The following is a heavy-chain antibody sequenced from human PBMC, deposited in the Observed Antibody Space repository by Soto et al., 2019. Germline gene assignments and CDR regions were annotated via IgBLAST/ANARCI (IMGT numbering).Heavy chain of an antibody. CDR3: AKDLVVVAATGRDIDY. Sequence: GGSLRLSCAASGFSFSSYAMSWVRQAPGKGLEWVSAISGSGGSTYYADSVKGRFTISRDNSKNTLYLQMNSLRAEDTAVYYCAKDLVVVAATGRDIDYWGQGTLVTVSS. J-gene: IGHJ4*02. V-gene: IGHV3-23*01. CDR2: ISGSGGST. D-gene: IGHD2-15*01. CDR1: GFSFSSYA.